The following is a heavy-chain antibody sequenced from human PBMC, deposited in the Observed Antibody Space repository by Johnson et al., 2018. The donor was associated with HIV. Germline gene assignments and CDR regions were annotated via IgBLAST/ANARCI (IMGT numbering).Heavy chain of an antibody. CDR2: IRYDGSLK. CDR1: GFTLDDYG. J-gene: IGHJ3*02. Sequence: QVQLVESGGGVVRPGGSLRLSCAASGFTLDDYGMAWVRQAPGKGLEWVAFIRYDGSLKHYADSVKGRFTISRDNAKNSLYLQMNSLRAEDTALYYCAKDEGGSYSQDAFDIWGQGTMVTVSS. V-gene: IGHV3-30*02. CDR3: AKDEGGSYSQDAFDI. D-gene: IGHD1-26*01.